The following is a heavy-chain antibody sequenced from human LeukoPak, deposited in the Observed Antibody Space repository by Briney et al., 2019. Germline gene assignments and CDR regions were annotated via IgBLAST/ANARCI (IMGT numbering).Heavy chain of an antibody. Sequence: GGSLRLSCAASGFTVSSNYMSWVRQAPGKGLEWVSVIYSGGSTYYADSVKGRFTISRDNCKNTMYLQMNSLRAEDTAVYYCARGGGYFPHDYWGQGTLVTVSS. CDR3: ARGGGYFPHDY. V-gene: IGHV3-53*01. CDR1: GFTVSSNY. J-gene: IGHJ4*02. D-gene: IGHD3-22*01. CDR2: IYSGGST.